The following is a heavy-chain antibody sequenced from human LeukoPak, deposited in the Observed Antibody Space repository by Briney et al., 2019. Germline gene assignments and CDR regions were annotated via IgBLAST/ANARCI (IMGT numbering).Heavy chain of an antibody. D-gene: IGHD1-26*01. V-gene: IGHV1-69*13. CDR3: ARVSSGSYYIHFDY. CDR2: IIPIFGTA. Sequence: SVKVSCKASGGTFISYAISWVRQAPGQGREWMGGIIPIFGTANYAQKFQGRVTITADESTSTAYMELSSLRSEDTAVYYCARVSSGSYYIHFDYWGQGTLVTVSS. CDR1: GGTFISYA. J-gene: IGHJ4*02.